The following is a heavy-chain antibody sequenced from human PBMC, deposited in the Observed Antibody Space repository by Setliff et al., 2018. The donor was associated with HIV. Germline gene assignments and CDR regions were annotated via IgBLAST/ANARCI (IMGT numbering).Heavy chain of an antibody. J-gene: IGHJ5*02. D-gene: IGHD6-13*01. CDR1: GYTFTSYA. V-gene: IGHV7-4-1*02. Sequence: ASVKVSCKASGYTFTSYAMNWVRQAPGQGLEWMGWINTNTGNPTYAQGFTGRFVFSLDTSVSTAYLQISSLRAEDTAVYYCARDPRAAAAINWFDPWGQGTLVTVSS. CDR3: ARDPRAAAAINWFDP. CDR2: INTNTGNP.